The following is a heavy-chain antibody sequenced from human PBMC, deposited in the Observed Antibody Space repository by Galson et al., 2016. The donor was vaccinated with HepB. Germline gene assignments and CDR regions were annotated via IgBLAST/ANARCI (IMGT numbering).Heavy chain of an antibody. V-gene: IGHV4-4*02. J-gene: IGHJ6*02. D-gene: IGHD6-19*01. CDR1: GGSISSSTW. CDR2: IYHSGSA. CDR3: ARVPIHSSGLSLGPDYYYGMDV. Sequence: ETLSLTCAVSGGSISSSTWWSWVRQPPGKGLEWIGEIYHSGSANYNPSLRSRVTISVEKSKNQFSLKRSSLTAADTAVYYCARVPIHSSGLSLGPDYYYGMDVWGQGTPVTVSS.